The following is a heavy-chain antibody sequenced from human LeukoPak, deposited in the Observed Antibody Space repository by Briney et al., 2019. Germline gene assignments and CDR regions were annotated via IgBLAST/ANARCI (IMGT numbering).Heavy chain of an antibody. Sequence: PSQTLSLTCTVSGGSISSGGYYWSWIRQPPGKGLEWIGYIFNSWSTNYNPSLKSRLTISIDTSTNQFSLQLDSVTAADTAVYFCVSSGTYFAGPLWWGQGTLVTVSS. CDR3: VSSGTYFAGPLW. CDR2: IFNSWST. D-gene: IGHD3-10*01. CDR1: GGSISSGGYY. J-gene: IGHJ4*02. V-gene: IGHV4-30-4*08.